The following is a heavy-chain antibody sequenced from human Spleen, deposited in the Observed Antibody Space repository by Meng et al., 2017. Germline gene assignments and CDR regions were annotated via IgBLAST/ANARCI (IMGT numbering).Heavy chain of an antibody. V-gene: IGHV1-3*01. J-gene: IGHJ5*02. CDR3: ARLRYSSSQNAGLFDP. Sequence: ASVKVSCKASGYTFTSYAMHWVRQAPGQRLEWMGWINAGNGNTKYSQKFQGRVTITRDTSASTAYMELSSLRSEDTAVYYCARLRYSSSQNAGLFDPWGQGTLVTVSS. CDR1: GYTFTSYA. D-gene: IGHD6-13*01. CDR2: INAGNGNT.